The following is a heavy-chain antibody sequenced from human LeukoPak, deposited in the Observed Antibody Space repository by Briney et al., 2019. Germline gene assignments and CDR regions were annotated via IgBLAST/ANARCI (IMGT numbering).Heavy chain of an antibody. CDR2: ISERGDS. CDR3: ARSKHILLGDSDALEL. Sequence: SETLSLTCTVSGGSISSYYWSWIRQPPGKGLEWIGYISERGDSNSNPSLKSRVTMSVDTSKNQFSLKLSSVTAADTPVYYCARSKHILLGDSDALELWGRGTTDSVSS. CDR1: GGSISSYY. D-gene: IGHD2-21*01. V-gene: IGHV4-59*01. J-gene: IGHJ3*01.